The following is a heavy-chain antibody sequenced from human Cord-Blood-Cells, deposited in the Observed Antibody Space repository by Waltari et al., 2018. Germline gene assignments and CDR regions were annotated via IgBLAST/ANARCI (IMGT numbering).Heavy chain of an antibody. V-gene: IGHV1-24*01. CDR3: ATAPSSPYSSSWVYFDY. D-gene: IGHD6-13*01. Sequence: QVQLVQSGAEVKKPGASVKVSCKVSGYTLTELSMHWVRQAPGKGLEWMGGFDPEDGEPIYEPKLRGRVTMTEDTSTDTAYMELSSLRSEDTAVYYCATAPSSPYSSSWVYFDYWGQGTLVTVSS. CDR1: GYTLTELS. J-gene: IGHJ4*02. CDR2: FDPEDGEP.